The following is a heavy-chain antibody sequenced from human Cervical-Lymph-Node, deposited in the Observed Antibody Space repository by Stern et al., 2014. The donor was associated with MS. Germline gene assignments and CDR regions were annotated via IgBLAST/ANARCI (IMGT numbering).Heavy chain of an antibody. CDR3: LRDPPRSGDYTLV. D-gene: IGHD4-17*01. CDR2: ISDVGTYK. CDR1: GFTFNAYA. J-gene: IGHJ4*02. V-gene: IGHV3-30*01. Sequence: QVQLVESGGGVVQPGRSLRLSCAASGFTFNAYAMHWVRQAPGKGPEWLAVISDVGTYKKYADSVRGRFIISRDNSKNTVYLQIDSLRSEDTAVYYCLRDPPRSGDYTLVWGQGALVIVSS.